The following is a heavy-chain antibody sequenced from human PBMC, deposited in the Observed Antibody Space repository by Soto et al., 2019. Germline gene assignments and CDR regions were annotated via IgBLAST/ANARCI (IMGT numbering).Heavy chain of an antibody. CDR2: IFYSGST. D-gene: IGHD5-18*01. J-gene: IGHJ6*02. Sequence: PSETLSLTCTVSGGSISSSSYYWVWIRQPPGKGLEWIGSIFYSGSTYYNPSLKSRVTISVDTSKNQFSLKLSSVTAADTAVYYCACIFSGGYSYGFYYDGMDVWGQGTTVT. CDR1: GGSISSSSYY. V-gene: IGHV4-39*01. CDR3: ACIFSGGYSYGFYYDGMDV.